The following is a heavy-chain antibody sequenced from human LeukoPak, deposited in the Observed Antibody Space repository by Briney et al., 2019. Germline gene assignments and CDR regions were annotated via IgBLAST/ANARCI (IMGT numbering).Heavy chain of an antibody. V-gene: IGHV3-53*01. CDR2: IYSGGST. J-gene: IGHJ5*02. CDR1: GFTVSSNY. CDR3: ASRIAAAGIFDP. Sequence: GGSLRLSCVASGFTVSSNYMSWVRQAPGKGREWVSVIYSGGSTYYADSVKGRFTISRDNSKNTLYLQMNSLRAEDTAVYYCASRIAAAGIFDPWGQGTLVTFSS. D-gene: IGHD6-13*01.